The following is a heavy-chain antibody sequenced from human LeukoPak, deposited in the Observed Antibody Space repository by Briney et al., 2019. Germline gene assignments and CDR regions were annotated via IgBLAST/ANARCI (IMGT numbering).Heavy chain of an antibody. V-gene: IGHV3-33*01. J-gene: IGHJ4*02. Sequence: GGSLRLSCAASGFTFSSYGMHWVRQAPGKGLEWVAVIWYDGSNKYYADSVKGRFTISRDNAKNSLYLQMNSLRAEDTAVYYCARDRGVADPFDYWGQGTLVTVSS. CDR2: IWYDGSNK. CDR1: GFTFSSYG. D-gene: IGHD6-19*01. CDR3: ARDRGVADPFDY.